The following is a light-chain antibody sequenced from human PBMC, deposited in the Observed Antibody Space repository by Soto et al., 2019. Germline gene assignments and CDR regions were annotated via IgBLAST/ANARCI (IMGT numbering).Light chain of an antibody. CDR2: DAS. V-gene: IGKV3-15*01. J-gene: IGKJ5*01. Sequence: EIVMTQSPATLSVSPGERATLSCRASQSISSNLAWYQQKPGLAPRLLIYDASTRATGVPARFSGSGSGTEFTLTISSLQSEDFAVYYCQQYNNWPPITFGQGTRLEIK. CDR1: QSISSN. CDR3: QQYNNWPPIT.